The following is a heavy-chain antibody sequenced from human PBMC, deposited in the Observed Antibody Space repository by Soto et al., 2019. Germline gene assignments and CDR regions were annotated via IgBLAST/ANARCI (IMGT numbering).Heavy chain of an antibody. V-gene: IGHV3-11*04. J-gene: IGHJ4*02. CDR2: ISSSGSTI. D-gene: IGHD3-3*01. Sequence: GVLRLSCAASGFTFSDYYMSWIRQAPGKGLEWVSYISSSGSTIYYADSVKGRFTISRDNARDTLYLQMNSLRLEDTAVYYCARGWVERLPRQPPSDYWGQGTLVTVSS. CDR1: GFTFSDYY. CDR3: ARGWVERLPRQPPSDY.